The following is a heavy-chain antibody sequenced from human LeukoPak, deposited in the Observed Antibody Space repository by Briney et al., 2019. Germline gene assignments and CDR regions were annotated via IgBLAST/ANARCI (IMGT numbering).Heavy chain of an antibody. CDR1: GFTFSSYW. Sequence: TGGSLRLSCAASGFTFSSYWMHWVRHTPGKGLVWVSRIKGDGSSTSYADSVKGRFTISRDNAKNTLYLQMNSLRAEDTAVCYCARDGYSFGHDFDYWGQGTLVTVSS. V-gene: IGHV3-74*01. D-gene: IGHD5-18*01. J-gene: IGHJ4*02. CDR3: ARDGYSFGHDFDY. CDR2: IKGDGSST.